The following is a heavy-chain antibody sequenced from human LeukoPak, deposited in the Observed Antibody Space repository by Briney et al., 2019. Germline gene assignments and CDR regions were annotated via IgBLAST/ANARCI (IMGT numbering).Heavy chain of an antibody. J-gene: IGHJ5*02. D-gene: IGHD6-13*01. Sequence: ASVKVSCKASGYTFTSYGISWVRQAPGQGLERMGWISAYNGYTNYAQKLQGRVTMTTDTSTSTAYMELRSLRSDDTAVYYCATDPPGSRRWYGGFDPLGQGNL. CDR2: ISAYNGYT. CDR3: ATDPPGSRRWYGGFDP. CDR1: GYTFTSYG. V-gene: IGHV1-18*01.